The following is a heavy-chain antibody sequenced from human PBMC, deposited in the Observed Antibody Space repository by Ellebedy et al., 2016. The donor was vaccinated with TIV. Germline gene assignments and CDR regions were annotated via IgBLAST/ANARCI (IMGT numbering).Heavy chain of an antibody. CDR2: TYYRSKWYN. V-gene: IGHV6-1*01. J-gene: IGHJ4*02. CDR1: GDSVSSNGAA. D-gene: IGHD1-26*01. Sequence: SQTLSLTCAISGDSVSSNGAAWNWITQSPSRGLEWLGRTYYRSKWYNDYAVSVQSRITVNPDPSKKQCSLQLNSVTTEDTAVYYCARGQNYSGRVFDYWGQGSLVTVSS. CDR3: ARGQNYSGRVFDY.